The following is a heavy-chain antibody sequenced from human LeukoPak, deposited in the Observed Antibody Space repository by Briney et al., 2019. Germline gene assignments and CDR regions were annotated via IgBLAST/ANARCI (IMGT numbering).Heavy chain of an antibody. CDR2: INPSGGST. CDR1: GYTFTSYY. Sequence: GESLKISCKGSGYTFTSYYMHWVRQAPGQGLEWMGIINPSGGSTSYAQKFQGRVTMTRDMSTSTVYMELSSLRSEDTAVYYCARARDCSSTSCYLYYFDYWGQGTLVTVSS. D-gene: IGHD2-2*01. J-gene: IGHJ4*02. CDR3: ARARDCSSTSCYLYYFDY. V-gene: IGHV1-46*01.